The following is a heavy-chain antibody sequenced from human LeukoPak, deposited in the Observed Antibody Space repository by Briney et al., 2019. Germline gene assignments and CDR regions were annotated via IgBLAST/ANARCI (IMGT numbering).Heavy chain of an antibody. CDR2: MNPNSGNT. V-gene: IGHV1-8*03. CDR1: GYTFTSYD. D-gene: IGHD3-22*01. Sequence: GASVKVSCKASGYTFTSYDINWVRQATGQGLEWMGWMNPNSGNTGYAQKFQGRVTITRNTSINTAYMELSSLRSEDTAVYYCARGYYDSRPRDAFDIWGQGTMVTVSS. CDR3: ARGYYDSRPRDAFDI. J-gene: IGHJ3*02.